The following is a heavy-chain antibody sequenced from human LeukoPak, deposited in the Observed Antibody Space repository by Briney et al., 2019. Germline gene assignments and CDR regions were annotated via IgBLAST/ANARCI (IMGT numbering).Heavy chain of an antibody. CDR2: TYYRSKWYN. D-gene: IGHD2-15*01. Sequence: SQTLSLTCAISGDSVSSNSAAWSWIRRSPARGLDWLGRTYYRSKWYNDYAVSVKSRITINPDTSKNQFSLQLNSVTPEDTAVYYCARGLYCSGGSCYNWFDPWGQGTLVTVSS. J-gene: IGHJ5*02. V-gene: IGHV6-1*01. CDR1: GDSVSSNSAA. CDR3: ARGLYCSGGSCYNWFDP.